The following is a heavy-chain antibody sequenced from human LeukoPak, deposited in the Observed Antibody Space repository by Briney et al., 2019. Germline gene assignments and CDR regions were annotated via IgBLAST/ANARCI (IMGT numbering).Heavy chain of an antibody. CDR1: GFTFSSYG. J-gene: IGHJ6*03. D-gene: IGHD3-22*01. CDR3: AKPTYYYDSSGYSRRGTNYYYYYMDV. Sequence: GGSLRLSCAASGFTFSSYGMHWVRQAPGKGLVWVAFIRYDGSNKYYADSVKGRFTISRDNSKNTLYLQMNSLRAEDTAVYYCAKPTYYYDSSGYSRRGTNYYYYYMDVWGKGTTVTVSS. CDR2: IRYDGSNK. V-gene: IGHV3-30*02.